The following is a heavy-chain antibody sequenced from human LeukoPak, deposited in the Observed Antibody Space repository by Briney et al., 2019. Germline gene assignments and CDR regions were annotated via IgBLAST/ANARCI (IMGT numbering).Heavy chain of an antibody. CDR1: GGSFSGYY. V-gene: IGHV4-4*09. Sequence: SETLSLTCAVYGGSFSGYYWSWIRQPPGKGLEWIGYIYATGSTNYNPSLKSRVTISVDASKNQFSLNLRSVTAADTAVYYCARHGSVRSPLGPWGQGTLVTVSS. CDR2: IYATGST. J-gene: IGHJ5*02. D-gene: IGHD3-10*01. CDR3: ARHGSVRSPLGP.